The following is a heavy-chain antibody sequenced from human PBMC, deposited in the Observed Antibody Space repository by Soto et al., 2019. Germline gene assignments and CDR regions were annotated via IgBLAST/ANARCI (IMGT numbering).Heavy chain of an antibody. CDR3: ARVSGSYYYGMDV. Sequence: QVQLQESGPGLVKPSGTLSLTCAVSGGSISSSNCWSWVRQPPGKGLEWIGEIYHSGSTNFNPSLKSRVTISVDKSQPQFSLKLNSVTAADTAVYYCARVSGSYYYGMDVWGQGTTVTVSS. CDR1: GGSISSSNC. V-gene: IGHV4-4*02. J-gene: IGHJ6*02. CDR2: IYHSGST.